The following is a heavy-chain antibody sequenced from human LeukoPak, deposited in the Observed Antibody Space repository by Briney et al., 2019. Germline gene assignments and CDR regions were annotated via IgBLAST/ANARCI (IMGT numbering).Heavy chain of an antibody. V-gene: IGHV3-53*01. CDR3: ARDNGGDWDY. D-gene: IGHD2-21*02. CDR1: GFTVSSHY. CDR2: IYSGGST. J-gene: IGHJ4*02. Sequence: GGPLRLSCSASGFTVSSHYMSWVRPAPGKGLEWVSVIYSGGSTYYADSVKGRFTISRDNSKNTLYLQMNSLRAEDTAVYYCARDNGGDWDYWGQGTLVTVSS.